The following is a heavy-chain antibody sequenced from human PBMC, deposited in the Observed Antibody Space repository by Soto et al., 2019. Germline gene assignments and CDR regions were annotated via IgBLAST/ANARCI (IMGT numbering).Heavy chain of an antibody. J-gene: IGHJ5*02. Sequence: GASVKVSCKASGYTFTSYAMHWVRQAPGQRLEWMGWINAGNGNTKYSQKFQGRVTITRDTSASTAYMELSSLRSEDTAVYYCARGEVMKDILTGYYMTSWFDPWGQGTQVTVSS. D-gene: IGHD3-9*01. CDR2: INAGNGNT. CDR1: GYTFTSYA. V-gene: IGHV1-3*01. CDR3: ARGEVMKDILTGYYMTSWFDP.